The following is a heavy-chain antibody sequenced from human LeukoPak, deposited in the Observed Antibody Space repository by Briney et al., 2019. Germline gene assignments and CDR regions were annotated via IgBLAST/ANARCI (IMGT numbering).Heavy chain of an antibody. CDR1: GYSISSGYY. Sequence: SETLSLTCTVSGYSISSGYYWGWIRQPPGKGLEWIGSIYHSGSTYYNPSLKSRVTISVDTSKNQLSLKLSSVTAADTAVYYCARDREAVDFDYWGQGTLVTVSS. J-gene: IGHJ4*02. CDR3: ARDREAVDFDY. CDR2: IYHSGST. V-gene: IGHV4-38-2*02.